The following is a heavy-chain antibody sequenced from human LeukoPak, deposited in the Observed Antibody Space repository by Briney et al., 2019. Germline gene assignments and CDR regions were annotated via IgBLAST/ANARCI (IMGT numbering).Heavy chain of an antibody. D-gene: IGHD3-16*02. CDR1: GFTFRSYS. CDR2: ISSSSSTI. CDR3: VRGTVIVDY. J-gene: IGHJ4*02. Sequence: GGSLRLSCAVSGFTFRSYSMNWVRQAPGKGLEWVSYISSSSSTIYYADSVKGRFTISRDNAKNSLYLQMNSLRAEDTAVYYCVRGTVIVDYWGQGTLVTVSS. V-gene: IGHV3-48*04.